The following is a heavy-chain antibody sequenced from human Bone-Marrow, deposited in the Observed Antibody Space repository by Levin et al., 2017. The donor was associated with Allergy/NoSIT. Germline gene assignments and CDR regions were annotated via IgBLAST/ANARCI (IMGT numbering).Heavy chain of an antibody. V-gene: IGHV3-23*01. CDR1: GFTFSTYP. CDR2: ISGRGTSK. CDR3: AKTNTSGRSHIDS. Sequence: TGGSLRLSCAASGFTFSTYPMTWVRQAPGKGLEWVAGISGRGTSKYYGVSVRGRFSISRDNAKNTLYLELNSLTAEDTAVYYCAKTNTSGRSHIDSWGQGTLVAVSS. J-gene: IGHJ4*02.